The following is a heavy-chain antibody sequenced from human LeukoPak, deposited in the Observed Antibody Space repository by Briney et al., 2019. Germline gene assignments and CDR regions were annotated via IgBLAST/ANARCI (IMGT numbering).Heavy chain of an antibody. D-gene: IGHD6-19*01. Sequence: SETLSLTCTVSGGSISSSSYYWGWIRQPPGKGLEWIGSIYYSGSTYYNPSLKSRVTISVDTSKNQFSLKLSSVTAADTAVYYCASFLTPAISSGRYGAPSVGVDYWGQGTLVTVSS. CDR3: ASFLTPAISSGRYGAPSVGVDY. V-gene: IGHV4-39*07. CDR2: IYYSGST. J-gene: IGHJ4*02. CDR1: GGSISSSSYY.